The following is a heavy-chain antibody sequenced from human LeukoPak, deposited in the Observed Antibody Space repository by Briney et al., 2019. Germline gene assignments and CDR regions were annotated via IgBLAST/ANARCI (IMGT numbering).Heavy chain of an antibody. CDR1: GYSFTGYY. Sequence: ASVKVSCKASGYSFTGYYMHWVRKPPRQGLELKLWINPNRGGTNYAQKFEGRFTMTRDTSISTAYMELSRLRSDDTAVYYWARDKGGYSLIWFDPWGQGTLVTVSS. V-gene: IGHV1-2*02. J-gene: IGHJ5*02. D-gene: IGHD5-18*01. CDR2: INPNRGGT. CDR3: ARDKGGYSLIWFDP.